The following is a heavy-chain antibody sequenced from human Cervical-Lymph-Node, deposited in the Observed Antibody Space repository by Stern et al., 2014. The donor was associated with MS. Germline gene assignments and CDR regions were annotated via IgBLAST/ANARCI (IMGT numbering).Heavy chain of an antibody. D-gene: IGHD6-13*01. CDR2: IFPVFGTP. CDR3: ALSSETSDRWYSLGYDL. V-gene: IGHV1-69*01. J-gene: IGHJ5*02. Sequence: QLVQSGAEVTKPGSSVKVSCKASGGTFSKFPSSWVRQAPGQGLEWMGGIFPVFGTPTYAQEVRGRVTLTADVSTSTVYMELSSLRSDDTAVYYCALSSETSDRWYSLGYDLWGQGTLVTVSS. CDR1: GGTFSKFP.